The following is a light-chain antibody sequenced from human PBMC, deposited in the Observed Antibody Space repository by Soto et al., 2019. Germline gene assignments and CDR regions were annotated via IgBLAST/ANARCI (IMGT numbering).Light chain of an antibody. V-gene: IGKV1-5*03. J-gene: IGKJ1*01. CDR2: RAS. CDR3: QQYDSYSTT. CDR1: QSISTW. Sequence: DIQMTQSPSTLSASVGDRVTITCRASQSISTWLAWYQQKPGKAPKFLIYRASILESGVPSRFSGSGSGTEFTLTISSLKPDDFATYYCQQYDSYSTTFGQGTKVEIK.